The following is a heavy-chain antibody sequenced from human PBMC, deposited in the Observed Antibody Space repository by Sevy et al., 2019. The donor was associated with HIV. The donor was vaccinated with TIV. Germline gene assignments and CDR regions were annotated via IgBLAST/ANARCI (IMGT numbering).Heavy chain of an antibody. V-gene: IGHV4-61*02. CDR2: IYASWST. CDR3: ARGVATIGDFDY. CDR1: GGSISSGSYY. D-gene: IGHD5-12*01. Sequence: SETLSLTCTVSGGSISSGSYYWSWIRQPAGKGLEWIGRIYASWSTNYNPSLKSRVTMSVDTSKNQFSLKLSSVTAADTAVYYCARGVATIGDFDYWGQGTLVTVSS. J-gene: IGHJ4*02.